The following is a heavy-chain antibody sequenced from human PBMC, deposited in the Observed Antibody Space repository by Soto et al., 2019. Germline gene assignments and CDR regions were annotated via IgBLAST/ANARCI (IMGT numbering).Heavy chain of an antibody. CDR3: ARGLWNDVFQY. J-gene: IGHJ1*01. Sequence: SETLSLTCAVSGGSISSGGYSWTWIRQPPGKGLEWIGYVHHTGSTTYNPSLKTRVNISVDRPNNHFFLTLTSSTAADSAIYYCARGLWNDVFQYWGRGILVTVSS. CDR2: VHHTGST. CDR1: GGSISSGGYS. D-gene: IGHD1-1*01. V-gene: IGHV4-30-2*01.